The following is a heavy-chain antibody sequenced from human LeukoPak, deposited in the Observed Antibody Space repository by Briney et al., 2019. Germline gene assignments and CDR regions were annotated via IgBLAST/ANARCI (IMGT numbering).Heavy chain of an antibody. CDR1: GGSFSGYY. CDR2: INHSGST. CDR3: ARRIAAAGVYYFDY. Sequence: PSETLSLTCAVYGGSFSGYYWSWIRQPPGKRLEGIGEINHSGSTNYSPSLKSRVTISVDTSKHQFSLKLSSVTAADTAVYYCARRIAAAGVYYFDYWGQGTLVNVSS. V-gene: IGHV4-34*01. J-gene: IGHJ4*02. D-gene: IGHD6-13*01.